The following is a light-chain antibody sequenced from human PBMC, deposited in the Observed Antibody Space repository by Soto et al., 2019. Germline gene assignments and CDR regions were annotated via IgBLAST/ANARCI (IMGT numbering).Light chain of an antibody. J-gene: IGKJ1*01. V-gene: IGKV1-5*01. CDR1: QDIGPW. CDR2: DAA. Sequence: DIQMTQSPSTLSASVGDRVTITCRASQDIGPWLAWYQQKPGKAPKLLISDAASLQSGVPSRFSGDRSGTEFTLTINSLQAEDVATYFWQQFRNSWTFGQGTRVEIK. CDR3: QQFRNSWT.